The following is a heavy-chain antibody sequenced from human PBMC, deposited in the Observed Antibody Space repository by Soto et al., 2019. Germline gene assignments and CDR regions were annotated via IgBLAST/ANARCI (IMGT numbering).Heavy chain of an antibody. D-gene: IGHD2-15*01. CDR2: IIPILGIA. V-gene: IGHV1-69*02. Sequence: SVKVSCKASGGTFSSYTISWVRQAPGQGLEWMGRIIPILGIANYAQKFQGRVTISADKSTSTAYMELSSLRSEDTAVYYCARAGYCSGGSCSLYDAFDIWGQGTMVTVSS. CDR1: GGTFSSYT. CDR3: ARAGYCSGGSCSLYDAFDI. J-gene: IGHJ3*02.